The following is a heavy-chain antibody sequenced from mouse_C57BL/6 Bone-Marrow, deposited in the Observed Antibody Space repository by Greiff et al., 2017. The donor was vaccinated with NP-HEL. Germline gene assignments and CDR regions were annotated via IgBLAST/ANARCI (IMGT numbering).Heavy chain of an antibody. Sequence: EVMLVESGEGLVKPGGSLKLSCAASGFTFSSYAMSWVRQTPEKRLEWVAYISSGGDYIYYADTVKGRFTISRDNARNTLYLQMSSLKSEDTAMYYCTRDYYYGSSYGCAMDYWGQGTSVTVSS. J-gene: IGHJ4*01. V-gene: IGHV5-9-1*02. CDR2: ISSGGDYI. D-gene: IGHD1-1*01. CDR1: GFTFSSYA. CDR3: TRDYYYGSSYGCAMDY.